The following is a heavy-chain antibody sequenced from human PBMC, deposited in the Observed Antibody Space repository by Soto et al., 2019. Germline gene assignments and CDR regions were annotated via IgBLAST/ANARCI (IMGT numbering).Heavy chain of an antibody. V-gene: IGHV1-69*13. Sequence: SVKVSCKASGGTFSSYAISWVRQAPGQGLEWMGGIIPIFGTANYAQKFQGRVTITADESTSTAYMELSSLRSEDTAVYYCARDRRDGYNLASVEDYWGQGTLVTVYS. CDR3: ARDRRDGYNLASVEDY. D-gene: IGHD5-12*01. J-gene: IGHJ4*02. CDR2: IIPIFGTA. CDR1: GGTFSSYA.